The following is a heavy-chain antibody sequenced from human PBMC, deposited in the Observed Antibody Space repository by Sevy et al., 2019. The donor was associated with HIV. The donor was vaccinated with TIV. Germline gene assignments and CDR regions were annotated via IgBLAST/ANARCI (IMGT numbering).Heavy chain of an antibody. CDR3: AILPLGYCSGGSCYQDAFDI. J-gene: IGHJ3*02. CDR2: IYYSGST. CDR1: GGSISSYY. D-gene: IGHD2-15*01. Sequence: SETLSLTCTVSGGSISSYYWSWIRQPPGKGLEWIGYIYYSGSTNYNPSAKSRVTISVDTSKNQVSLKLSSVTAADTAVYYCAILPLGYCSGGSCYQDAFDIWGQGTMVTVSS. V-gene: IGHV4-59*01.